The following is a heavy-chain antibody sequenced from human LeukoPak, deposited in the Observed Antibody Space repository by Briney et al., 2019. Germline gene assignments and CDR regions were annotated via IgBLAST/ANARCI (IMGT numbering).Heavy chain of an antibody. CDR3: ARLPIVTITSGGY. V-gene: IGHV3-23*05. CDR1: GFTFSSYA. D-gene: IGHD5-12*01. CDR2: IYASGDT. Sequence: GGSLRLSCAASGFTFSSYAMSWVRQAPGKGLDWVSVIYASGDTFYADSVKGRFIISRDNSKNTLYLQMNSLRAEDTAVYYCARLPIVTITSGGYWGQGTLVTVSS. J-gene: IGHJ1*01.